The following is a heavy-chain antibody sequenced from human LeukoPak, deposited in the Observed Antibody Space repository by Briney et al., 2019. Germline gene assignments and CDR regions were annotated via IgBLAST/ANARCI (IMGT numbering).Heavy chain of an antibody. Sequence: GGSLRLSCAASGFTFTNYSVHWVRQAPGKGLEWVSSISSSSSYIYYADSVKGRFTISRDNAKNSLYLQMNSLRAEDTAVYYCARDHRRYCSSTSCYQNWFDPWGQGTLVTVSS. D-gene: IGHD2-2*01. V-gene: IGHV3-21*01. CDR2: ISSSSSYI. J-gene: IGHJ5*02. CDR3: ARDHRRYCSSTSCYQNWFDP. CDR1: GFTFTNYS.